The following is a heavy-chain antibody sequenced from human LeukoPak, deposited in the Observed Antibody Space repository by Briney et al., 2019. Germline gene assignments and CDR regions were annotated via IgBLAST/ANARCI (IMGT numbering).Heavy chain of an antibody. Sequence: GGSLRLSCAASGFTVSSNYMSWVHQAPGKGLEWVSVIYSGGSTYYADSVKGRFTISRDNSKNTLYLQMNSLRAEDTAVYYCAREMWDSYGYVDYWGQGTLVTVSS. CDR3: AREMWDSYGYVDY. V-gene: IGHV3-66*01. D-gene: IGHD5-18*01. J-gene: IGHJ4*02. CDR1: GFTVSSNY. CDR2: IYSGGST.